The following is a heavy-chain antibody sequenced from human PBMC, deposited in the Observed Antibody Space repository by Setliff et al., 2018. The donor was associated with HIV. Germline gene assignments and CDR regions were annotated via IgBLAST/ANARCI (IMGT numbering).Heavy chain of an antibody. D-gene: IGHD3-10*01. CDR2: ISTSGAKT. CDR1: GFTFSSYA. J-gene: IGHJ4*02. CDR3: SRSLGSYFDSAGYLRYFDY. Sequence: GGSLRLSCAASGFTFSSYAMSWVRQAPGKGLEWVSTISTSGAKTYDADSMEGRFTISRDNPKNTVYLQMNSLTAEDTAVYYCSRSLGSYFDSAGYLRYFDYWGQGTQVTVS. V-gene: IGHV3-23*01.